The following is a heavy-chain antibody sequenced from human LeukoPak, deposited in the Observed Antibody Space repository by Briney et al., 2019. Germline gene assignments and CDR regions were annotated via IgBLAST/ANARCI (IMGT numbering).Heavy chain of an antibody. Sequence: PGGSLRLSCAASGFTFSSYSMNWVRQAPGKGLQWVPYISSSSRTIYYADSVKGRFTISRDNAKNSLYLQMNSLRAEDTAVYYCARDHSVVDAFDIRGQGTMVTVSS. CDR2: ISSSSRTI. CDR1: GFTFSSYS. D-gene: IGHD3-10*01. J-gene: IGHJ3*02. CDR3: ARDHSVVDAFDI. V-gene: IGHV3-48*01.